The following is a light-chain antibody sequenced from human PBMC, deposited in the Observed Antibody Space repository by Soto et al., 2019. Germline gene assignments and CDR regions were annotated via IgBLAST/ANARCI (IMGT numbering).Light chain of an antibody. CDR1: SGSIASTY. V-gene: IGLV6-57*03. CDR2: DDN. Sequence: NFMLTQPHSVSESPGKTVTISCTRSSGSIASTYVQWYQQRPGSVPTTVIFDDNQRPSGVPDRFSGSIDASSNSASLTISGLKTEDEADYYCQSSSSTTQVFGGGTKLTVL. J-gene: IGLJ3*02. CDR3: QSSSSTTQV.